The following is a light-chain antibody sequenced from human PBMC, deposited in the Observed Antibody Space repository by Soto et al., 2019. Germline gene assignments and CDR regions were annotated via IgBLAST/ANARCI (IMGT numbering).Light chain of an antibody. CDR3: SSYTSTGTPV. Sequence: QAVVTQPASVSGSPGQSITISCTGTSSDVGGYNYVSWYQQHPGTAPKLMIYEVSNRPSGVSNRFSGSKSGNTASLTISGLQAEDEADYYCSSYTSTGTPVFGGGTKLTVL. V-gene: IGLV2-14*01. J-gene: IGLJ3*02. CDR2: EVS. CDR1: SSDVGGYNY.